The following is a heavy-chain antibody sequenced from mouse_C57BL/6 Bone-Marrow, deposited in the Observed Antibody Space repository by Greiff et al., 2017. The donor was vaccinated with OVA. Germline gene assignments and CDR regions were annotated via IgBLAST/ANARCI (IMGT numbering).Heavy chain of an antibody. Sequence: EVQLQESGGGLVKPGGSLKLSCAASGFTFSSYAMSWVRQTPEKRLEWVATLSDGGSYTYYPDNVKGRFTISRDNAKNNLYLQMSHLKSEDTAMYYCARDGGVAYWGQGTLVTVSA. CDR3: ARDGGVAY. CDR2: LSDGGSYT. CDR1: GFTFSSYA. J-gene: IGHJ3*01. V-gene: IGHV5-4*01.